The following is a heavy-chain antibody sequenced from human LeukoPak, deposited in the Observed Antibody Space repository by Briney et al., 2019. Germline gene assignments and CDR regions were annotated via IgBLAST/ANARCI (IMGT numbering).Heavy chain of an antibody. V-gene: IGHV4-39*01. J-gene: IGHJ3*02. Sequence: SETLSLTCTVSGGSIGSTTYYWGWIRQPPGKELECIGSIYYSGSTYYNPTLKSRVTISLHTSKNHFLLKLSSVTAADTAVYYCARHKQSGTYYDAFDIWGQGTMVTVSS. CDR2: IYYSGST. D-gene: IGHD1-26*01. CDR1: GGSIGSTTYY. CDR3: ARHKQSGTYYDAFDI.